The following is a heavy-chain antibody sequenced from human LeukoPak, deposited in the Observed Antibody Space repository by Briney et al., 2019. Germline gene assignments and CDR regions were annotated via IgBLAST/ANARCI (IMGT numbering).Heavy chain of an antibody. CDR1: GFTVSSNY. D-gene: IGHD5-18*01. V-gene: IGHV3-53*01. CDR2: IYSGGST. CDR3: ARGSTALSLDY. Sequence: GGSLRLSCAASGFTVSSNYMSWVRQAPGKGLEWVSVIYSGGSTYYADSVKGRFTISRDNSKNTLYLQMNSLRAEDTAVYYCARGSTALSLDYWGQGTLVTVSP. J-gene: IGHJ4*02.